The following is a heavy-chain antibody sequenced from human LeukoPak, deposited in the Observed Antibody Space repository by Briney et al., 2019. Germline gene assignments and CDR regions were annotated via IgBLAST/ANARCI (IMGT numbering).Heavy chain of an antibody. D-gene: IGHD2-2*01. V-gene: IGHV3-23*01. CDR2: ISGSDDNT. Sequence: PGGSLRLSCAASGFTFSSYAMSWVRQAPGKGLEWVSSISGSDDNTYYADSVKGRFTISRDNSKNTLYLQMNSLRAEDTAIYYCARVHRYCYTTTCYLFDYWGQGTLVTVSS. J-gene: IGHJ4*02. CDR1: GFTFSSYA. CDR3: ARVHRYCYTTTCYLFDY.